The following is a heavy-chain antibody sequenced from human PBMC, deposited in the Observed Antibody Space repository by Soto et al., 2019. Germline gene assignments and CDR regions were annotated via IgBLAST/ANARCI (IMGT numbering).Heavy chain of an antibody. D-gene: IGHD2-2*01. J-gene: IGHJ6*02. CDR2: IGESGTPT. CDR1: GFTFSSYA. CDR3: ARYIPGVRYYGMDV. V-gene: IGHV3-23*01. Sequence: GGSLRLSCAASGFTFSSYAMKWVRQAPGKGLEWVSLIGESGTPTYYADSVKGRFTIPRDNSGNTLFLEMYSLRAEDTAVYYCARYIPGVRYYGMDVWGQETTVTVSS.